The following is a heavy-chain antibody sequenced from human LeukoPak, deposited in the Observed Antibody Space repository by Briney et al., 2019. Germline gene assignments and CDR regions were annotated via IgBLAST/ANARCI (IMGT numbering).Heavy chain of an antibody. CDR3: ARGLRNRGLDFDY. J-gene: IGHJ4*02. D-gene: IGHD7-27*01. CDR2: INTGTTV. CDR1: GFTFRAYD. Sequence: GGSRRLSCATSGFTFRAYDMNWVRQAPGKGLEWLSYINTGTTVHYADSVKGRFTISRDNAKSSLYLQMNSLRAEDTAIYYCARGLRNRGLDFDYWGQGTLVTVSS. V-gene: IGHV3-69-1*02.